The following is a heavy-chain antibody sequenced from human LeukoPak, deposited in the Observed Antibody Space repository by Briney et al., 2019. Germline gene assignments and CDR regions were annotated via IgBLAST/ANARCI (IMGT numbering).Heavy chain of an antibody. V-gene: IGHV4-34*01. Sequence: SETLSLTCGVYGGSFSGYYWSWIRQPPGKGLEWIGEINHSGSTNYNASLKSRVTISVDTSKNQFSLKVNSVTAADTAVYYCASSRDRSSIAARRFRVADRHFDYWGQGTLVTVSS. CDR2: INHSGST. J-gene: IGHJ4*02. CDR3: ASSRDRSSIAARRFRVADRHFDY. CDR1: GGSFSGYY. D-gene: IGHD6-6*01.